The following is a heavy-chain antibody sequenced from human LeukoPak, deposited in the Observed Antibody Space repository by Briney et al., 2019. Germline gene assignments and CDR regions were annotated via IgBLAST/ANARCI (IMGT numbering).Heavy chain of an antibody. J-gene: IGHJ4*02. Sequence: GGSLRLSCAASGFTFSSSWVNWVRQAPGKGLEWVADIKQDGSEKYYVDSVKGRFTISRDNAKNSLFLQMNSLRAEDTAVYYCARGDYYDRFFDYWGQGTLVTVSS. V-gene: IGHV3-7*01. CDR3: ARGDYYDRFFDY. CDR2: IKQDGSEK. D-gene: IGHD3-22*01. CDR1: GFTFSSSW.